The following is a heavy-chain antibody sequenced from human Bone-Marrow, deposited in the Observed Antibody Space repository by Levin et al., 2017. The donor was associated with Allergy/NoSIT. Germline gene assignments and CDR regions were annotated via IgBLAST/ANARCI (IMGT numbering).Heavy chain of an antibody. CDR2: INPHTGGA. V-gene: IGHV1-2*02. Sequence: WASVKVSCKASGYSFTGYYMHWVRQAPGQRLESMGWINPHTGGAKYAQRFQGRVTMTRDTSISTAYMELTSLTSDDTAVYYCARVNTTLDYFQLWGQGTLVTVSA. J-gene: IGHJ1*01. CDR3: ARVNTTLDYFQL. D-gene: IGHD1-26*01. CDR1: GYSFTGYY.